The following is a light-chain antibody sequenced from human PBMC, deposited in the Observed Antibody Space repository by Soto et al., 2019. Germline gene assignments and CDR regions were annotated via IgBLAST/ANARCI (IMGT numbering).Light chain of an antibody. V-gene: IGKV3-15*01. CDR3: QQYNNWPPLFT. CDR1: RSVSSN. J-gene: IGKJ3*01. CDR2: GAS. Sequence: EIVMTQSPATLSVSPGERATLSCRASRSVSSNLAWYQQKPGQAPRLLIYGASTRATCIPARFSGSGSGTEFTLTISSLQSEDFAVYYCQQYNNWPPLFTFGPGTKVDIK.